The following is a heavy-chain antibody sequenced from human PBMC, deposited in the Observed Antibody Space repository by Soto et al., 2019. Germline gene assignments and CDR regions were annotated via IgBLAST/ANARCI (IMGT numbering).Heavy chain of an antibody. V-gene: IGHV3-23*01. J-gene: IGHJ4*02. Sequence: EVQLMESGGGLVQPGGSLRLSCAASGLTFDNYAMNWVRQAPGKGLEWVAGVSGSGGNTYYANSGTGRFTISRDNSKNTKYLPMNRLTDADTAVYYCAKGGSKSSSLFDLCGQGSLGTVSS. D-gene: IGHD6-13*01. CDR1: GLTFDNYA. CDR2: VSGSGGNT. CDR3: AKGGSKSSSLFDL.